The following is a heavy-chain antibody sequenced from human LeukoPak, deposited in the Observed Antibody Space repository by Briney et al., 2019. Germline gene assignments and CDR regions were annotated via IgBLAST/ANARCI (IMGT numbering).Heavy chain of an antibody. CDR1: AFTFSSYG. J-gene: IGHJ4*02. CDR2: ISYDGSDK. V-gene: IGHV3-30*18. CDR3: AKDISGGDCPDY. Sequence: GGSLRLSCAASAFTFSSYGTHWVRQAPGKGLEWVAVISYDGSDKYYADSVKGRFTISRDNSKNTLYLQMNSLRAEDTAVYYCAKDISGGDCPDYWGQGTLVTVSS. D-gene: IGHD2-21*02.